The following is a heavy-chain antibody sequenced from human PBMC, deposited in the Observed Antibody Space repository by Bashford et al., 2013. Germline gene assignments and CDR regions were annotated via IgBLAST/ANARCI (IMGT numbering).Heavy chain of an antibody. J-gene: IGHJ4*02. CDR3: ARSQSGYSDAWYAY. CDR2: IYPDDSDI. Sequence: WVRQMPGKGLEWMGIIYPDDSDIRYSPSFQGQVTFSADKSISTAYLQWSSLKASDTAMYYCARSQSGYSDAWYAYWGQGTLVHRLL. D-gene: IGHD6-19*01. V-gene: IGHV5-51*01.